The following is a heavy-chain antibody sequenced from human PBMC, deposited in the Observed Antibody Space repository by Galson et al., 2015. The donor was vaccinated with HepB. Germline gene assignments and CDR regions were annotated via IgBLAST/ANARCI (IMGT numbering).Heavy chain of an antibody. V-gene: IGHV3-48*01. CDR3: ARELKFHYYYYMDV. CDR1: GFTFSSYS. D-gene: IGHD2-21*01. J-gene: IGHJ6*03. Sequence: SLRLSCAASGFTFSSYSMNWVRQDPGKGLEWVSYISSSSSTIYYADSVKGRFTISRDNAKNSLYLQMNSLRAEDTAVYYCARELKFHYYYYMDVWGKGTTVTVSS. CDR2: ISSSSSTI.